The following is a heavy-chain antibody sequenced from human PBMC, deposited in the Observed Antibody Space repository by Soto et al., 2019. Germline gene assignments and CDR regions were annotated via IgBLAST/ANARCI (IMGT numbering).Heavy chain of an antibody. D-gene: IGHD3-10*01. CDR1: GFTLSSYA. CDR3: ARVRVGEFV. J-gene: IGHJ4*02. CDR2: IGGGGGDR. Sequence: EVQLLESGGGLVQPGGSLRLSCAASGFTLSSYAMSWVRQAPGKGLEWVSSIGGGGGDRYYPESVKGRFTISRDNSRDTLYLEMNSLRDEDSAVYYWARVRVGEFVWSEGTLVTVSP. V-gene: IGHV3-23*01.